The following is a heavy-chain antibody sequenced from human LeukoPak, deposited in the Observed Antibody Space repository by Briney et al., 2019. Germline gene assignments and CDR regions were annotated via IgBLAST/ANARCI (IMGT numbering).Heavy chain of an antibody. Sequence: GRSLRLSCAASGFTFSSYGMRWVRQAPGKGLEWVAVIWYDGSNKYYADSVKGRFTISRDNSKNTLYLQMNILTAQATAVNSWARGAHGSGSPYFDYWGQGTLVTVSS. J-gene: IGHJ4*02. D-gene: IGHD3-10*01. CDR1: GFTFSSYG. CDR2: IWYDGSNK. V-gene: IGHV3-33*01. CDR3: ARGAHGSGSPYFDY.